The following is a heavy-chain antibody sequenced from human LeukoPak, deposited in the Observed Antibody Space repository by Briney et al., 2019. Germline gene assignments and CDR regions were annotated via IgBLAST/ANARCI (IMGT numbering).Heavy chain of an antibody. CDR2: INPNSGGT. CDR1: GYTFTGYY. Sequence: ASVKVSRKASGYTFTGYYMHWVRQAPGQGLEWMGRINPNSGGTNYAQKFQGRVTMTRDTSISTAYMELSRLRSDDTAVYYCARVPAAANWFDPWGQGTLVTVSS. CDR3: ARVPAAANWFDP. D-gene: IGHD2-2*01. J-gene: IGHJ5*02. V-gene: IGHV1-2*06.